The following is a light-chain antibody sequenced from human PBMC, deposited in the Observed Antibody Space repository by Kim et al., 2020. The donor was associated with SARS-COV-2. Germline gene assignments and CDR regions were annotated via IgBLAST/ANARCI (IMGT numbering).Light chain of an antibody. CDR1: QGVRRSD. Sequence: APGQRATLSCRASQGVRRSDLAWYQQKHGQAPRLLIYGASTRATGIPDRFSGSGSGTDFTLTISRLEPEDFAVYYCQQHGNSPWTFGQGTKVDIK. J-gene: IGKJ1*01. V-gene: IGKV3-20*01. CDR3: QQHGNSPWT. CDR2: GAS.